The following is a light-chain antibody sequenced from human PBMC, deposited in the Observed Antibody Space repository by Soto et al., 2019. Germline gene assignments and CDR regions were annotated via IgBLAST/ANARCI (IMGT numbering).Light chain of an antibody. J-gene: IGKJ1*01. CDR3: QKYDSAPWT. CDR1: QGISNY. Sequence: EIQMTQSPSSLSASVGDRVTITCRASQGISNYLAWYQQKPGKVPKLLIYGASTLQSGVPSRLSGSGSGTDFTLIISSLQPEDVATYYCQKYDSAPWTFGQGTKVEI. V-gene: IGKV1-27*01. CDR2: GAS.